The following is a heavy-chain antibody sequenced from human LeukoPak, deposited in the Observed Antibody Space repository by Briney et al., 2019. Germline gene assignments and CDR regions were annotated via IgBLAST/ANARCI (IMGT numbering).Heavy chain of an antibody. CDR2: IKQDGSEK. J-gene: IGHJ4*02. V-gene: IGHV3-7*01. D-gene: IGHD4-23*01. CDR1: GFSFSTYW. CDR3: ARDPVDGGTSGKDY. Sequence: PGGSLRLSCAASGFSFSTYWMTWVRQAPGKGLEWVANIKQDGSEKNYVDSVKGRFTISRDNAENSLYLQMNSLRAEDTAVYYCARDPVDGGTSGKDYWGQGTLVTVSS.